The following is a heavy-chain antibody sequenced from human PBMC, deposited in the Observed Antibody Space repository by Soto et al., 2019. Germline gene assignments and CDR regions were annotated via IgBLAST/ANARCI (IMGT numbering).Heavy chain of an antibody. Sequence: GGSLRLSCAASGFTFSSYSMNWVRQAPGKGLEWVSSISSSSSYIYYADSVKGRFTISRDNGKNSLYLQMNSLRAEDTAVYYCARDLRFWSGYHRPAWESDWGQGTLVTVSS. V-gene: IGHV3-21*01. CDR2: ISSSSSYI. D-gene: IGHD3-3*01. CDR3: ARDLRFWSGYHRPAWESD. J-gene: IGHJ4*02. CDR1: GFTFSSYS.